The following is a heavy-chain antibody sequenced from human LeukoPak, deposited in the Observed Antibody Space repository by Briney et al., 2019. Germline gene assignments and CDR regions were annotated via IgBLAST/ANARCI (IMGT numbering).Heavy chain of an antibody. D-gene: IGHD6-6*01. V-gene: IGHV3-30*01. Sequence: GGSLRLSCAASGFTFSSYAMHWVRQAPGKGLEWVAVISYDGSNKYYADSVKGRFTISRDSSKNTLYLQMNSLRAEDTAVYYCARGPRSSSSHYYYYYMDVWGKGTTVTVSS. CDR1: GFTFSSYA. CDR2: ISYDGSNK. CDR3: ARGPRSSSSHYYYYYMDV. J-gene: IGHJ6*03.